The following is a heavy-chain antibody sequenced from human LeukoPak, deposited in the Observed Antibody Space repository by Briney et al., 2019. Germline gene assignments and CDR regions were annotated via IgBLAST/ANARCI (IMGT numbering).Heavy chain of an antibody. J-gene: IGHJ4*02. V-gene: IGHV1-8*01. CDR2: MNPNSGNT. CDR1: GYTFTSYD. CDR3: ASFATGIAVAVDDY. D-gene: IGHD6-19*01. Sequence: ASVKVSCKASGYTFTSYDINWVRQATGQGLEWMGWMNPNSGNTGYAQKFQGRVTMTRNTSISTAYMELSSLRSEDTAVYYCASFATGIAVAVDDYWGQGTLVTVSS.